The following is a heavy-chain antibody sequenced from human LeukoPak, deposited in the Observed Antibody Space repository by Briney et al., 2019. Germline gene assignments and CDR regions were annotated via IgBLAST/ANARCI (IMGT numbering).Heavy chain of an antibody. CDR2: IRYDGSNK. Sequence: PGGSLRLSCAASGFTFSSYEMNWVRQAPGKGLEWVAFIRYDGSNKYYADSVKGRFTISRDNSKNTLYLQMNSLRAEDTAVYYCAKDLSGGSAGYYYYYYMDVWGKGTTVTISS. V-gene: IGHV3-30*02. CDR3: AKDLSGGSAGYYYYYYMDV. D-gene: IGHD2-15*01. J-gene: IGHJ6*03. CDR1: GFTFSSYE.